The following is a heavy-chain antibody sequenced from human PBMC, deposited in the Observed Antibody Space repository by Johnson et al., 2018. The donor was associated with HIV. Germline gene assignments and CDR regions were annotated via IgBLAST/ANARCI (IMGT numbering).Heavy chain of an antibody. Sequence: QVQLVESGGGVVQPGRSLRLSCAASGFTFSSYGMHWVRQAPGKGLEWVAVIWYDGSNKYYADSVKGRFTISRDNSKNTLYLQMNSLRAEDTAVYYCARGGFTMIVVAYWGQGTMVTISS. CDR1: GFTFSSYG. CDR2: IWYDGSNK. D-gene: IGHD3-22*01. J-gene: IGHJ3*01. V-gene: IGHV3-33*01. CDR3: ARGGFTMIVVAY.